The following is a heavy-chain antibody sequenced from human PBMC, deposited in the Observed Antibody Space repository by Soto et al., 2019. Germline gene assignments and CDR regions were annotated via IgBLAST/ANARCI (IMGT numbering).Heavy chain of an antibody. J-gene: IGHJ6*02. V-gene: IGHV4-39*07. CDR1: GGSISRSTYY. Sequence: PSETLSLTCTVSGGSISRSTYYWGWIRQPPGKGLEWIGSIYYSGSTYYRPSLKSRVTISVDTSKNQFSLKLSSVTAADTAVYYCAREREEQYPDYYYYYGMDVWGQGTTVTVSS. CDR2: IYYSGST. CDR3: AREREEQYPDYYYYYGMDV. D-gene: IGHD2-2*01.